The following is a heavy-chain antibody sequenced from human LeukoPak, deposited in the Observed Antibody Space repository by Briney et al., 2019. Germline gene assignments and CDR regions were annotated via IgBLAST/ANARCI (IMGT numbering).Heavy chain of an antibody. V-gene: IGHV4-4*07. D-gene: IGHD1-26*01. Sequence: SSETLSLTCTVSGGSISSYYWSWIRQPAGKGLEWIGRIYTSGSTNYNPSLKSRVTMSVDTSKNQFSLKLSSVTAADTAVYYCAREWELLEYYYYYMDVWGKGTTVTVSS. J-gene: IGHJ6*03. CDR2: IYTSGST. CDR1: GGSISSYY. CDR3: AREWELLEYYYYYMDV.